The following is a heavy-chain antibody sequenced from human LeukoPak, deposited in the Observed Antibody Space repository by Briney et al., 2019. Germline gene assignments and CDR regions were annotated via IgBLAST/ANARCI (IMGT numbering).Heavy chain of an antibody. CDR1: GFTFSSYE. V-gene: IGHV3-48*03. J-gene: IGHJ4*02. D-gene: IGHD2-15*01. Sequence: GGSLRLSCAASGFTFSSYEMNWVRQAPGKGLEWVSYISSSGSTIYYADSVKGRFTISRDNAKNSQYLQMNSLRAEDTAVYYCAREDVAVDYWGQGTLVTVSS. CDR3: AREDVAVDY. CDR2: ISSSGSTI.